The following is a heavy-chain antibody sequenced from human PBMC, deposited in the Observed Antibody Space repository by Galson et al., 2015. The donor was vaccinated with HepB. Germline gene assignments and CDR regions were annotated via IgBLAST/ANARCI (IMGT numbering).Heavy chain of an antibody. CDR2: ISAYNGNT. D-gene: IGHD2-2*01. CDR1: GYTFTSYG. V-gene: IGHV1-18*01. CDR3: ARANCSSTSCHSYYYYGMDV. Sequence: SVKVSCKASGYTFTSYGISWVRQAPGQGLEWMGWISAYNGNTNYAQKLQGRVTMTTDTSTSTAYMELRSLRSDDTAVYYCARANCSSTSCHSYYYYGMDVWGQGTTVTVSS. J-gene: IGHJ6*02.